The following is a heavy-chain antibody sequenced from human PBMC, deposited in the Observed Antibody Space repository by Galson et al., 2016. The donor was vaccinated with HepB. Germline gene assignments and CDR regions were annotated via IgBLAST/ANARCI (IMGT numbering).Heavy chain of an antibody. D-gene: IGHD1-26*01. CDR1: GYTFNNYG. J-gene: IGHJ6*02. CDR2: ISTYSGDT. CDR3: AREQGVGYAMDV. V-gene: IGHV1-18*01. Sequence: CKASGYTFNNYGVNWVRQAPGQGLEWMGWISTYSGDTYYAQNLQGRVTMNTDTSTSTAYMELRSLRSDDTAMYYCAREQGVGYAMDVWGQGTTVTVSS.